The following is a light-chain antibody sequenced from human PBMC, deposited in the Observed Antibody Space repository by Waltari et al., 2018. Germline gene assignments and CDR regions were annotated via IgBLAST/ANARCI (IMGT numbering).Light chain of an antibody. J-gene: IGKJ1*01. CDR2: KAS. V-gene: IGKV1-5*03. Sequence: DIQMTQSHSTLSASVGERVTITCRASQSISSWLAWYQQKPGKAPKLLIYKASSLESGVPSRFSGSGSGTEFTLTISSLQPDDFATYYCQQYNSYSWTFGQGTKVEIK. CDR1: QSISSW. CDR3: QQYNSYSWT.